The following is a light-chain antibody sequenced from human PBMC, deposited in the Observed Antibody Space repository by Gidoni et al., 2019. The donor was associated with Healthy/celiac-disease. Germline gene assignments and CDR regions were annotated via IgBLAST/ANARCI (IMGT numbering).Light chain of an antibody. V-gene: IGKV3-20*01. CDR1: QSVSSSY. Sequence: ENVLTQSPGTLSLSPGERATLSCRASQSVSSSYLAWYQQKPGQAPRRLIYGASSRATGLPDRVSGSVSGTAFTLTIGRLEPEDFAVYYCQQYGSSPETFGQGTKLEIK. CDR2: GAS. J-gene: IGKJ2*01. CDR3: QQYGSSPET.